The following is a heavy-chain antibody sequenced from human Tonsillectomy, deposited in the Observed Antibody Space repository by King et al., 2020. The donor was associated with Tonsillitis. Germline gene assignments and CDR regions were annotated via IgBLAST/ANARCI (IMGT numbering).Heavy chain of an antibody. CDR2: MNPNSGNA. D-gene: IGHD1-26*01. CDR3: ARVSWVGADDY. Sequence: VQLVESGAEVKKPGASVKVSCEASGYTFTNYDINWVRQAPGQGLEWMGWMNPNSGNAGYAQKFQGRVTMTRNTSISTAYMELSSLRSEDTAVYYCARVSWVGADDYWGQGTLVTVSS. V-gene: IGHV1-8*01. J-gene: IGHJ4*02. CDR1: GYTFTNYD.